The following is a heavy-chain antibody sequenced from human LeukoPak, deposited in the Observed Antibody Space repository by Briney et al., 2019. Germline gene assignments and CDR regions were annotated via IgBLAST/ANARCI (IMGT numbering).Heavy chain of an antibody. CDR2: VSGTGGST. D-gene: IGHD6-19*01. V-gene: IGHV3-23*01. Sequence: GGSLRLSCGASGFIFSNYAMSWVRQAPGKGLEWVSSVSGTGGSTNYADSVKGRFTISRDNSKNTLYLQMNSLRAEDTAIYYCTGGGWSTDAFDIWGQGTVVTVSP. CDR1: GFIFSNYA. CDR3: TGGGWSTDAFDI. J-gene: IGHJ3*02.